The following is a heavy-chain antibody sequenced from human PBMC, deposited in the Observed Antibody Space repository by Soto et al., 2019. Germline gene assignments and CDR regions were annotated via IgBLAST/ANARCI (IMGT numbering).Heavy chain of an antibody. J-gene: IGHJ6*02. CDR2: INPNSGGT. V-gene: IGHV1-2*02. CDR1: GYTLTGYY. Sequence: GASVKVSCKASGYTLTGYYMHWVRQAPGQGLEWMGWINPNSGGTNYAQKFQGRVTMTRDTSISTAYMELSRLRSDDTAVYYCARDRPITIFGVVIPDYYYYGMDVWGQGTTVTVSS. D-gene: IGHD3-3*01. CDR3: ARDRPITIFGVVIPDYYYYGMDV.